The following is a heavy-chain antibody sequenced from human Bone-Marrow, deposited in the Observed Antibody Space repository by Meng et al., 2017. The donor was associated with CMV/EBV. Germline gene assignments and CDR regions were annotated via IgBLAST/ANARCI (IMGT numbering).Heavy chain of an antibody. D-gene: IGHD1-26*01. V-gene: IGHV3-9*01. CDR1: GFTFDEYA. J-gene: IGHJ4*02. CDR3: AKGSRGELPTYFDY. CDR2: ITWNSGGI. Sequence: GGSLRLSCAASGFTFDEYAMHWVRQAPGKGLEWVSGITWNSGGIVYADSVKGRFTISRDNARRSLFLQMNGLRAEDTAWYYCAKGSRGELPTYFDYWGQGTLVTVYS.